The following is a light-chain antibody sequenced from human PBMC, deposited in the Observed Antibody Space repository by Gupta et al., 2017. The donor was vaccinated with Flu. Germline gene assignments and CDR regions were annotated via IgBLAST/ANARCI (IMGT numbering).Light chain of an antibody. CDR3: QQRTDWPRDYT. Sequence: LSLSPGVRPTLAGRSSQGERNYQAWSQQLPDQPPGLLLFVTSSGATGIPARLPSCGSGTDFTHIISSLEPEDFAVYYCQQRTDWPRDYTFGQGTKLEIK. J-gene: IGKJ2*01. V-gene: IGKV3-11*01. CDR1: QGERNY. CDR2: VTS.